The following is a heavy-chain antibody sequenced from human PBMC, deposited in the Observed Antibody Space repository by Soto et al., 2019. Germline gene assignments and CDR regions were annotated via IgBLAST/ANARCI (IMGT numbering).Heavy chain of an antibody. CDR1: GFTFSSYS. D-gene: IGHD3-3*01. J-gene: IGHJ6*02. V-gene: IGHV3-21*01. CDR2: ISSSSSYI. Sequence: EVQLVESGGGLVKPGGSLRLSCAASGFTFSSYSMNWVRQAPGKGLEWVSSISSSSSYIYYADSVKGRFTISRDNAKNSLYLQMNSLRAEDTAVYYCARDSNDFWSGYYTYYYYYGMDVWGQGTTVTVSS. CDR3: ARDSNDFWSGYYTYYYYYGMDV.